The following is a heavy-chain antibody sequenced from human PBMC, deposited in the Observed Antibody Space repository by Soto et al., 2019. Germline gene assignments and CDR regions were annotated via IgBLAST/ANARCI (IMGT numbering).Heavy chain of an antibody. D-gene: IGHD3-3*01. CDR2: MNPNSRNT. V-gene: IGHV1-8*01. CDR1: GYTFASYD. Sequence: ASVKVSCKASGYTFASYDINWVRQATGQGLEWMGWMNPNSRNTGYAQKFQGRVTMTRNTSISTAYMELSSLRSEDTAVYYCASDVGNYDFWSGYLYSNYYYGMDVWGQGTTVTVSS. J-gene: IGHJ6*02. CDR3: ASDVGNYDFWSGYLYSNYYYGMDV.